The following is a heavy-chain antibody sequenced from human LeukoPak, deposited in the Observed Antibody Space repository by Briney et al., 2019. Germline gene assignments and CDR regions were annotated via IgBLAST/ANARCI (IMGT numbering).Heavy chain of an antibody. CDR3: ARSRDGYNTIDY. J-gene: IGHJ4*02. CDR1: GYTFTGYD. V-gene: IGHV1-2*02. D-gene: IGHD5-24*01. Sequence: ASVKVSCKASGYTFTGYDMHWVRQAPGQGLEWMGWINPNSGGTNYARKFQGRVTMTRDTSISTAYMELSRLRSDDTAVYYCARSRDGYNTIDYWGQGTLVTVSS. CDR2: INPNSGGT.